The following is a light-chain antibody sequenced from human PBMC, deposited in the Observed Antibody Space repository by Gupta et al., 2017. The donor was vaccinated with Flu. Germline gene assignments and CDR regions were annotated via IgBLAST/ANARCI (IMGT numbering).Light chain of an antibody. Sequence: QSALTQPASVSGSPGQSSTISCTGTSSDVGGYNYVSWYQQHPGKAPKLMIYEVSNRPSGVSNRFSGSKSGNTASLTISGLQAEDEADYYCSSYTSSSTSVFGTGTKVTVL. V-gene: IGLV2-14*01. CDR3: SSYTSSSTSV. CDR1: SSDVGGYNY. J-gene: IGLJ1*01. CDR2: EVS.